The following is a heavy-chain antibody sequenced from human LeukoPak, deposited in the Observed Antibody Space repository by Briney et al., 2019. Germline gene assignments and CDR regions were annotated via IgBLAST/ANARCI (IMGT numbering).Heavy chain of an antibody. CDR3: ARGLVVVFDY. D-gene: IGHD3-22*01. CDR2: INHSGST. V-gene: IGHV4-34*01. Sequence: SETLSLTCVVYGGSFSGYYWSWIRQPPGKGLEWIGEINHSGSTNYNPSLKSRVTISVDTSKNQFSLKLSSVTAADTAVYYCARGLVVVFDYWGQGTLVTVSS. CDR1: GGSFSGYY. J-gene: IGHJ4*02.